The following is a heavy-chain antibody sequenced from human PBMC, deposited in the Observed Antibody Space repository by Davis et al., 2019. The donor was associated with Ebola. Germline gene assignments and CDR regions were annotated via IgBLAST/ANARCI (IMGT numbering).Heavy chain of an antibody. D-gene: IGHD1-26*01. V-gene: IGHV1-18*01. CDR1: GYTFTSYG. Sequence: AASVKVSCKASGYTFTSYGISWVRQAPGQGLEWMGWISAYNGNTNYAQKFQGRVTMTRDTSISTAYMELSSLRSEDTAVYYCARATVPGSYYNYWGQGTLVTVSS. CDR2: ISAYNGNT. CDR3: ARATVPGSYYNY. J-gene: IGHJ4*02.